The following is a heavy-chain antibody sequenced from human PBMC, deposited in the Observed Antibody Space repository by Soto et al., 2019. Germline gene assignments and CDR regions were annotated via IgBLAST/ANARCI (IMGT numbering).Heavy chain of an antibody. D-gene: IGHD3-16*01. CDR1: GGSISSGDYY. CDR2: IYYSGST. J-gene: IGHJ3*02. CDR3: ATRTSYDYVWGSPRGAFDI. Sequence: TSETLSLTCTVSGGSISSGDYYWSWIRQPPGKGLEWIGYIYYSGSTYYNPSLKSRVTISVDTSKNQFSLKLSSVTAADTAVYYCATRTSYDYVWGSPRGAFDIWGQGTMVTVSS. V-gene: IGHV4-30-4*01.